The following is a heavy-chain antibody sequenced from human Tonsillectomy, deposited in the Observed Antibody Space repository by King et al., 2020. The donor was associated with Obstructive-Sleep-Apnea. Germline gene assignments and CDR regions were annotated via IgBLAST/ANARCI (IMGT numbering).Heavy chain of an antibody. Sequence: QLQESGPGLVKPSETLSLTCTVSGGSISSSSYYWGWIRQPPGKGLEWIGSIYYSGSTYYNPSLKSRVTISVDTSKNQFSLKLSSVTAADTAGYYCAREHYDFWSGPPGWFDPWGQGTLVTVSS. D-gene: IGHD3-3*01. J-gene: IGHJ5*02. CDR3: AREHYDFWSGPPGWFDP. V-gene: IGHV4-39*07. CDR1: GGSISSSSYY. CDR2: IYYSGST.